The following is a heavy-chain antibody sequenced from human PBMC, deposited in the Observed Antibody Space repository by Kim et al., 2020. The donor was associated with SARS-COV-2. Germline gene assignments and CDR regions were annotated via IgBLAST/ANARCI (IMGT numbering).Heavy chain of an antibody. J-gene: IGHJ4*02. CDR1: GFTFSSYG. CDR3: ARGPYSSGWYVRY. Sequence: GGSLRLSCAASGFTFSSYGMHWVRQAPGKGLEWVAVIWYDGSNKYYADSVKGRFTISRDNSKNTLYLQMNSLRAEDTAVYYCARGPYSSGWYVRYWGQGTLVTVSS. CDR2: IWYDGSNK. D-gene: IGHD6-19*01. V-gene: IGHV3-33*01.